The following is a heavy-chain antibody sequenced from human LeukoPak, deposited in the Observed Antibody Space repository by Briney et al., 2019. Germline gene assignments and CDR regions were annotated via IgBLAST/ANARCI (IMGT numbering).Heavy chain of an antibody. J-gene: IGHJ4*02. Sequence: GGSLRLSCAASGFTVSSNYMSWVRQAPGKGLEWVSVIYSGGSTYYADSVKGRFTISRDNSKNTLYLQMNSLRAEDTAVYYCARDLGYYDSSGRFGVYWGQGTLVTVSS. CDR2: IYSGGST. D-gene: IGHD3-22*01. V-gene: IGHV3-53*01. CDR1: GFTVSSNY. CDR3: ARDLGYYDSSGRFGVY.